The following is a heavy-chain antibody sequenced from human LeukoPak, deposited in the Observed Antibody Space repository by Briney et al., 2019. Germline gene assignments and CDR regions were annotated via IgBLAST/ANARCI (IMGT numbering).Heavy chain of an antibody. Sequence: GGSLRLSRAASGFTVSSDYMSWVRQAPGKGLEWVALINSGGGKYYEESAKGRFTISRDNSKNTVYLQMHSLRVEDTAVYYCARVDYYYYYMDVWGKGTTVTVSS. D-gene: IGHD5-24*01. CDR2: INSGGGK. J-gene: IGHJ6*03. V-gene: IGHV3-66*02. CDR1: GFTVSSDY. CDR3: ARVDYYYYYMDV.